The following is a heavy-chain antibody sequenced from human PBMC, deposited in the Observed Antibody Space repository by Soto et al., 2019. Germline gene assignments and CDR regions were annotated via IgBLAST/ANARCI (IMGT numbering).Heavy chain of an antibody. D-gene: IGHD5-18*01. Sequence: GGSLRLSCAASGFTYSTYTMHWVRQAPGKGLEWVAVIWYDGSNKYYADSVKGRFTISRDNSKNTLYLQMNSLRAEDTAVYYCALSHPADTAMAIDYWGQGTLVTVSS. V-gene: IGHV3-33*08. J-gene: IGHJ4*02. CDR3: ALSHPADTAMAIDY. CDR1: GFTYSTYT. CDR2: IWYDGSNK.